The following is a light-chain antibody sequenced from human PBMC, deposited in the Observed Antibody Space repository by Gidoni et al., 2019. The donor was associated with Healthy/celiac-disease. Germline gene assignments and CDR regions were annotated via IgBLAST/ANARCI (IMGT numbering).Light chain of an antibody. J-gene: IGLJ2*01. CDR3: SSYTSSSTLVV. CDR1: SSDVGGYNS. Sequence: QSALTQPASVSGSPGQSITISCTGTSSDVGGYNSVSWYQQHPGKAPKLMSYDVSNRPSGVSNRFSGSKSGNTASLTISGLQAEDEADYYCSSYTSSSTLVVFGGGTKLTVL. CDR2: DVS. V-gene: IGLV2-14*01.